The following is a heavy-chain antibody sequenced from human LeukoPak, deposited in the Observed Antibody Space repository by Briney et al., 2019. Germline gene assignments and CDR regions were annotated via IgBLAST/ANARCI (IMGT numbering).Heavy chain of an antibody. CDR3: ARDMVGATRYHDY. Sequence: ASVKVSCKASGYNFSTYGISWVRQAPGQGLEWRGWISAYNGDTNYAQKVQGRLTMTTDTSTSTAYMELRSLRSDDSAVYYCARDMVGATRYHDYWGQGTLVTVSS. V-gene: IGHV1-18*01. J-gene: IGHJ4*02. CDR2: ISAYNGDT. CDR1: GYNFSTYG. D-gene: IGHD1-26*01.